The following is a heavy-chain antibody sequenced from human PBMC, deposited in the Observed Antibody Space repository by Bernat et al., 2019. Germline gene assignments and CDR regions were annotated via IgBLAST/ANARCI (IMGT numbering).Heavy chain of an antibody. Sequence: QVQLVESGGGVVQPGRSLRLSCAASGFIFSRYGMHWVRQAPGKGLEWVAVIWYDGSNKYYGDSVKGRFTISRDDSKNTLYLQMSRLRAEDTAVYYCATSSGWNHFGDHWGQGTLVSVSS. CDR3: ATSSGWNHFGDH. D-gene: IGHD6-19*01. CDR1: GFIFSRYG. J-gene: IGHJ5*02. V-gene: IGHV3-33*01. CDR2: IWYDGSNK.